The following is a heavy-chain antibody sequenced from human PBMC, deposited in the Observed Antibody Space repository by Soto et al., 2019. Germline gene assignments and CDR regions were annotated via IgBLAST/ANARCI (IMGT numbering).Heavy chain of an antibody. CDR2: IDPSDSYT. Sequence: PGESLKISCKGSGYSFTSYWISWVRQMPGKGLEWMGRIDPSDSYTNYSPSFQGHVTISADKSISTAYLQWSSLKASDTAMYYCARLITFGGVIPTYGMDVWGQGTTVTVSS. CDR1: GYSFTSYW. D-gene: IGHD3-16*02. CDR3: ARLITFGGVIPTYGMDV. V-gene: IGHV5-10-1*01. J-gene: IGHJ6*02.